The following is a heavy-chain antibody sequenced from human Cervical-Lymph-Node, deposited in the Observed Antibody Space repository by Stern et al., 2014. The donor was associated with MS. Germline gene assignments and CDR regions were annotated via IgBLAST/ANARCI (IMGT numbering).Heavy chain of an antibody. V-gene: IGHV1-69*01. CDR1: GVTFSSYA. J-gene: IGHJ6*02. CDR3: ASPDYGGNSDYYYYGMDV. CDR2: IIPIFGTA. D-gene: IGHD4-23*01. Sequence: VQLVESGAEVKQPGSSVKVSCTASGVTFSSYAISWVRQAPGQGLEWMGGIIPIFGTANYAQKFQGRVTITADESTSTAYMELSSLRSEDTAVDYCASPDYGGNSDYYYYGMDVWGQGTTVTVSS.